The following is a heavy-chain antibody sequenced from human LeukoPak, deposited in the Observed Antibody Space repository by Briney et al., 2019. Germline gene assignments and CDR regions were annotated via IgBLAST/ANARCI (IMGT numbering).Heavy chain of an antibody. V-gene: IGHV6-1*01. Sequence: SQTLSLTCAISGDSVSSDNVPWNWVRQSPSSGLEWLGRTYYKSKWYHNYAVPMKSRISINPDTSKNQFSLQLLSVTPEDTAVYFGARGDQVLDIWGRGTMVTVSS. CDR3: ARGDQVLDI. CDR1: GDSVSSDNVP. J-gene: IGHJ3*02. CDR2: TYYKSKWYH. D-gene: IGHD3-10*01.